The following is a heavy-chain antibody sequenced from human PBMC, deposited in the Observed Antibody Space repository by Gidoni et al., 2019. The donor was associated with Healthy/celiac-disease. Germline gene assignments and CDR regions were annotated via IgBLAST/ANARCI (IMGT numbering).Heavy chain of an antibody. CDR1: GFTFADYA. V-gene: IGHV3-9*01. J-gene: IGHJ4*02. CDR2: ISWNSGSI. CDR3: ARSVGGSGYYFGPAGSYYFDY. D-gene: IGHD3-22*01. Sequence: EVQLVESGGGLVQPGRSLRLSCAASGFTFADYAMHWVRQAPGKGLEWVSGISWNSGSIGYADSVKGRFTISRDNAKNSLYLQMNSLRAEDTALYYCARSVGGSGYYFGPAGSYYFDYWGQGTLVTVSS.